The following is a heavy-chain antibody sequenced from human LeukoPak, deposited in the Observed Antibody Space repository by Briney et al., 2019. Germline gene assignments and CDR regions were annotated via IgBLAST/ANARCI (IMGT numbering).Heavy chain of an antibody. J-gene: IGHJ4*02. CDR2: ISSSSSYI. Sequence: GGSLRLSCAASGFTFSSYSMNWVRQAAGKGLEWVSSISSSSSYIYYADSVKGRFTISRDNAKNSLYLQMNSLRAEDTAVYYCARDPKGSSSGYFDYWGQGTLVTVSS. D-gene: IGHD6-6*01. CDR1: GFTFSSYS. CDR3: ARDPKGSSSGYFDY. V-gene: IGHV3-21*01.